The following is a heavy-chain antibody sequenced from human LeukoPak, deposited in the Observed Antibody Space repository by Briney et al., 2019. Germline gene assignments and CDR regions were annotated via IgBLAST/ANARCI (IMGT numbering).Heavy chain of an antibody. Sequence: SQTLSLTCTVSGGSISSGDYYWSWIRQPPGKGLEWIGYIYYSGSTYYNPSLKSRVTTSVDTSKNQFSLKLSSVTAADTAVYYCARTYYDFWDAFDIWGQGTMVTVSS. CDR1: GGSISSGDYY. V-gene: IGHV4-30-4*08. CDR2: IYYSGST. CDR3: ARTYYDFWDAFDI. J-gene: IGHJ3*02. D-gene: IGHD3-3*01.